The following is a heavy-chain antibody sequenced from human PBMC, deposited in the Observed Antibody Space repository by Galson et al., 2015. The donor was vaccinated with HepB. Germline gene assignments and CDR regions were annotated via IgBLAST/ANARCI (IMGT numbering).Heavy chain of an antibody. CDR3: AKSRGGGGYFGSGSYVFDY. CDR1: GFTFSTYG. Sequence: SLRLSCAASGFTFSTYGIHWVRQAPGKGLEWVAVISYDGRNKYYADSVKGRFTISRDNSKNTLYLQMDSLRPEDTSIYYCAKSRGGGGYFGSGSYVFDYCGQGTLVTVSS. V-gene: IGHV3-30*18. J-gene: IGHJ4*02. CDR2: ISYDGRNK. D-gene: IGHD3-10*01.